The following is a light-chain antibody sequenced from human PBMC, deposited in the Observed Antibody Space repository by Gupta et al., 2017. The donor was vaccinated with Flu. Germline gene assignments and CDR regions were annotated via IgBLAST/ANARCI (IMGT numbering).Light chain of an antibody. CDR1: QSISTW. V-gene: IGKV1-5*03. J-gene: IGKJ2*02. CDR2: KAS. CDR3: QHEDSSPCT. Sequence: DIQMTESPSTLSASVGDRVTITCRASQSISTWLAWYQQKPGKAPNLLIYKASSVERGVPSRFSGSGSGTEFTLTISSLQPDDFATYYCQHEDSSPCTFGQGTKLDI.